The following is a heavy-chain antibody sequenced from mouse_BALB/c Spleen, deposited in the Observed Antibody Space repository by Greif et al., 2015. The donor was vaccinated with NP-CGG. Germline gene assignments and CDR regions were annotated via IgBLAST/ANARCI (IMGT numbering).Heavy chain of an antibody. J-gene: IGHJ3*01. CDR2: ISDGGSYT. CDR1: GFTFSDYY. Sequence: EVMLVESGGGLVKPGGSLKLSCAASGFTFSDYYMYWVRQTPEKRLEWVATISDGGSYTYYPDSVKGRFTISGDNAKNNLYLQMSSLKSEDTAMYYCARDDYASFAYWGQGTLVTVSA. V-gene: IGHV5-4*02. CDR3: ARDDYASFAY. D-gene: IGHD2-4*01.